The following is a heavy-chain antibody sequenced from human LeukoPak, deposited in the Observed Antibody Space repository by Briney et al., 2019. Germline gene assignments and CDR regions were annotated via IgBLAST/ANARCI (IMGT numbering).Heavy chain of an antibody. CDR2: ISISGKST. CDR3: TKAGYSSL. CDR1: GFIFNSYV. J-gene: IGHJ4*02. Sequence: GGSLRLSCAASGFIFNSYVMSWVRQAPGKGLEWVSSISISGKSTYYADPVKGRFTISRDNSKNTLYVQMNSLRAEDTAVYYCTKAGYSSLWGQGTLVTVSS. V-gene: IGHV3-23*01. D-gene: IGHD6-13*01.